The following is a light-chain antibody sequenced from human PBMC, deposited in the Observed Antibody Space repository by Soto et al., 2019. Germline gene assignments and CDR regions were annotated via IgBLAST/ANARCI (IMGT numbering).Light chain of an antibody. J-gene: IGKJ2*01. CDR2: GAS. V-gene: IGKV3-15*01. Sequence: EIVMTQSPATLSVSPGERATLSCRASQSVSSNLAWYQPKPGQAPRLLIYGASTRATGIPTRFSGSGSGTEFTLTISSLQSEDFAVYYCKQYNNWPYTCGQGTKLEIK. CDR1: QSVSSN. CDR3: KQYNNWPYT.